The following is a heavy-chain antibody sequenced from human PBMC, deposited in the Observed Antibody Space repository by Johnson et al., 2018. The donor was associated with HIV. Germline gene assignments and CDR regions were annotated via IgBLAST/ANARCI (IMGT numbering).Heavy chain of an antibody. CDR3: ARDQGYLEPAFDI. CDR2: ISSSGSTI. CDR1: QFTFSSYY. D-gene: IGHD1-1*01. V-gene: IGHV3-11*04. J-gene: IGHJ3*02. Sequence: QEQLVESGGGVVQPGRSPRLSCGASQFTFSSYYMSWIRQAPGKGLEWVSYISSSGSTIYYADSVKGRFTISRDNAKNSLYLQMNSLRAEDTAVYYCARDQGYLEPAFDIWGQGTMVTVSS.